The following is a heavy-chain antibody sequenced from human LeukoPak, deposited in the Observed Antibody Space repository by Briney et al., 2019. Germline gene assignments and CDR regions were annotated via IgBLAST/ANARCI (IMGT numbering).Heavy chain of an antibody. CDR1: GGTFSSYT. D-gene: IGHD3-22*01. Sequence: ASVKVSCKASGGTFSSYTISWVRQAPGQGLEWMGRIIPILGIANYAQKFQGRVTMTEDTSTDTAYMELSSLRSEDTAVYYCATATSGYYYDSSGYYGHYWGQGTLVTVSS. CDR3: ATATSGYYYDSSGYYGHY. V-gene: IGHV1-69*02. CDR2: IIPILGIA. J-gene: IGHJ4*02.